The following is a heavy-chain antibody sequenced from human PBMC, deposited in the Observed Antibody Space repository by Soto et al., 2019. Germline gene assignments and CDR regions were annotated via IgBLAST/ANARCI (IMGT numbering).Heavy chain of an antibody. CDR3: ARARWYDAFDV. D-gene: IGHD2-15*01. Sequence: PSETLSLTCAVSGFFISSGNYWGWIRKPLGKGLEWIGSIFHGGNTYYNPSLKSRVTISVDMSKNQFSLKLNSVTAADTAVYYCARARWYDAFDVWGQGTVVTVSS. V-gene: IGHV4-38-2*01. J-gene: IGHJ3*01. CDR2: IFHGGNT. CDR1: GFFISSGNY.